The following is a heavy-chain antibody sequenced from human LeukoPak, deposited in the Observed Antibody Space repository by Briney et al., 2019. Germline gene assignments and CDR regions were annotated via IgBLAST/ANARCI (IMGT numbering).Heavy chain of an antibody. J-gene: IGHJ4*02. V-gene: IGHV1-8*01. D-gene: IGHD3-22*01. CDR3: ARDALPHYYDSSGYGY. CDR1: GYTFTSYD. CDR2: MNPNSGNT. Sequence: ASVKVSCKASGYTFTSYDINWVRQATGQGLEWMGWMNPNSGNTSYAQKFQGRVTMTRDTSTSTVYMELSSLRSEDTAVYYCARDALPHYYDSSGYGYWGQGTLVTVSS.